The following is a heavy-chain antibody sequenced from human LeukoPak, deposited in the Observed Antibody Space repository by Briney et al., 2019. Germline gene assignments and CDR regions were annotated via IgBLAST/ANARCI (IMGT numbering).Heavy chain of an antibody. Sequence: PSETLSLTCSVSGGSLSTYYWTWTRQPPGKGLEWIGYIHQSGSTEFNPSLKSRVTISLDTSRNQFSLKMSTVTAADTAVYYCSREQYTFDGSGWFGMDVWGQGTTVTVSS. CDR1: GGSLSTYY. D-gene: IGHD6-19*01. J-gene: IGHJ6*02. CDR2: IHQSGST. CDR3: SREQYTFDGSGWFGMDV. V-gene: IGHV4-59*12.